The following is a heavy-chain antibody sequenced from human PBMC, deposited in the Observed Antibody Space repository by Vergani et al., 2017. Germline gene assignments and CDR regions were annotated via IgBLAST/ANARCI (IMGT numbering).Heavy chain of an antibody. CDR2: INPNSGGT. CDR3: ARALGATDSFDY. Sequence: QVQLVQSGAEVKKPGASVKVSCKASGXTFTGYYMHWVRQAPGQGLEWMGWINPNSGGTNYAQKFQGWVTMTRDXSISTAYMELSRLRSDDTAVYYCARALGATDSFDYWGQGTLVTVSS. CDR1: GXTFTGYY. J-gene: IGHJ4*02. D-gene: IGHD1-26*01. V-gene: IGHV1-2*04.